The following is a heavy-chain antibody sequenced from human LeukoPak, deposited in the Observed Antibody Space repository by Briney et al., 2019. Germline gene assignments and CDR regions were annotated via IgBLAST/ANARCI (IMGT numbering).Heavy chain of an antibody. CDR1: GFTFSTFW. V-gene: IGHV3-74*01. Sequence: GGSLRLSCATSGFTFSTFWMHWVRQAPGKGLVWVSRINHDGSSTNYADSVKGRFTISRDNAKNTLYLQMNSLRAEDTAVYYCARGAYGDYSYYYYYYMDVWGKGTTVTISS. CDR3: ARGAYGDYSYYYYYYMDV. J-gene: IGHJ6*03. CDR2: INHDGSST. D-gene: IGHD4-17*01.